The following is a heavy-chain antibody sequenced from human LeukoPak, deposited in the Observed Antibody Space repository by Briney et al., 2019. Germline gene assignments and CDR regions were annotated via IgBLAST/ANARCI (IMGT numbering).Heavy chain of an antibody. Sequence: PGGSLRLSCAASGFTFRNYWMGWVRQAPGKGLEWVANTKPDGSAEYYADSVRGRFTISRDNAKNSLHLQMNSLRAEDTAVYYCATDRDNSDWQKRFDSWGQGTLVTVSS. J-gene: IGHJ4*02. CDR2: TKPDGSAE. CDR3: ATDRDNSDWQKRFDS. CDR1: GFTFRNYW. D-gene: IGHD2-21*02. V-gene: IGHV3-7*01.